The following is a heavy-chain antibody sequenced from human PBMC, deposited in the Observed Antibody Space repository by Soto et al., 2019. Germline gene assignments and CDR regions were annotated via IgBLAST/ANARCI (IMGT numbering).Heavy chain of an antibody. CDR1: GFTFISSF. D-gene: IGHD6-19*01. V-gene: IGHV3-7*03. CDR3: ARYYRGSGRYFFDY. Sequence: PGGSLRLSCVASGFTFISSFMGWIRQAPGKGLEWVANINQDGGVTYYVDSVEGRFTISRDNTKGSLYLQMNSLRGEGTAIYYCARYYRGSGRYFFDYWGQGTPVTVSS. J-gene: IGHJ4*02. CDR2: INQDGGVT.